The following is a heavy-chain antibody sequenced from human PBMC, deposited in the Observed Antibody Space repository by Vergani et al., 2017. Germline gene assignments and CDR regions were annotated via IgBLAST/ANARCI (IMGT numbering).Heavy chain of an antibody. J-gene: IGHJ6*02. D-gene: IGHD3-9*01. CDR3: ARGDDILTGYYRNYYYYGMDV. Sequence: QVQLVQSGAEVKKPGASVKVSCKASGYTFTGYYMHWVRQAPGQGLEWMGWINPNSGGTNYAQKFQGRVTMTRDTSISTAYMELSRLRSADTAVYYCARGDDILTGYYRNYYYYGMDVWGQGTTVTVSS. V-gene: IGHV1-2*02. CDR2: INPNSGGT. CDR1: GYTFTGYY.